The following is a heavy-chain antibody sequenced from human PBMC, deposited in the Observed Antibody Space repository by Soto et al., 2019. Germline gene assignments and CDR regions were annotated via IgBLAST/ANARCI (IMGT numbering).Heavy chain of an antibody. J-gene: IGHJ6*02. V-gene: IGHV1-69*13. D-gene: IGHD3-10*01. CDR2: IIPIFGTA. CDR1: GGTFSSYA. Sequence: SVKVSCKASGGTFSSYAISWVRQAPGQGLEWMGGIIPIFGTANYAQKFQGRVTITADESTSTAYMELSSLRSEDTAVYYCARAMVRGVIKGAYYYGMDVWGQGTTVTVSS. CDR3: ARAMVRGVIKGAYYYGMDV.